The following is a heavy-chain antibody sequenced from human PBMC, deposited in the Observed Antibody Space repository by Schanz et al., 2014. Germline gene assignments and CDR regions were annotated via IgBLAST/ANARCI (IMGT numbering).Heavy chain of an antibody. CDR1: GYTFTNFF. J-gene: IGHJ6*02. CDR3: ARAKRLGDMDV. D-gene: IGHD3-16*01. V-gene: IGHV1-8*02. Sequence: QVHLVQSGAEVHKPGASLKISCKASGYTFTNFFLHWVRPAPGQGLEWLGWMNPNSGNPVYAQKFRSRVTMNGNTSMTTAYMEQRSLRADDTAEYYCARAKRLGDMDVWGQGTTVTVSS. CDR2: MNPNSGNP.